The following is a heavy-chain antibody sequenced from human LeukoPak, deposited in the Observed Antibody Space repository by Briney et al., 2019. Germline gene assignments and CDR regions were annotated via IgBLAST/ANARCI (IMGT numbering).Heavy chain of an antibody. Sequence: PGGSLRLSCAASGFTFSNYGVHWVRQAPDKGLEWVAFIRYDGSDKYYADSVKGRVTISRDNSKNTLYLQMNSLRVEDTAVYYCAKVGGSFISNAFDMWGQGTMVTVSS. CDR1: GFTFSNYG. D-gene: IGHD1-26*01. V-gene: IGHV3-30*02. J-gene: IGHJ3*02. CDR2: IRYDGSDK. CDR3: AKVGGSFISNAFDM.